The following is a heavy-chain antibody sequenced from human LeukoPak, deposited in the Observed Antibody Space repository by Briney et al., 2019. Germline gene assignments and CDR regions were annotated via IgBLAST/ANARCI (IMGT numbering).Heavy chain of an antibody. CDR3: ARICSTTDCLISA. Sequence: GGSLRLSCAASGFALSSHWMTWVRQVPGRGPEWVANVNRDGSETYYLDSVKGRFTISRDNAKNTVYLQMSSLRAEDTAVYYCARICSTTDCLISAWGQGTLVTVSS. CDR2: VNRDGSET. CDR1: GFALSSHW. J-gene: IGHJ4*02. D-gene: IGHD2-2*01. V-gene: IGHV3-7*01.